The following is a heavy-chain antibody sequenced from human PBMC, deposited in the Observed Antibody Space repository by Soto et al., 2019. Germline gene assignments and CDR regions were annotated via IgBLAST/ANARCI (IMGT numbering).Heavy chain of an antibody. CDR3: ARWGTTGGLDV. J-gene: IGHJ4*02. CDR1: GFTFRSYV. V-gene: IGHV3-33*05. Sequence: QVQLVESGGGVVQPGTSLRLSCVGSGFTFRSYVIHWVRQAPGKGLEWVALTSYDGSNNFYGDSVKGRFTISRHNSRNTVKLQMDSLRFEDTALYYCARWGTTGGLDVWGPGTLVSVSS. CDR2: TSYDGSNN. D-gene: IGHD3-16*01.